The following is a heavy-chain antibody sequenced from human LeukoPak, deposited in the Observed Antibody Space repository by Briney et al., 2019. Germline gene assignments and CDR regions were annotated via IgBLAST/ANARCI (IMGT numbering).Heavy chain of an antibody. D-gene: IGHD2-15*01. CDR2: IYYSGST. J-gene: IGHJ4*02. Sequence: SETLSLTCTVSGGSISSGDYYWSWIRQPPGKGLEWIGYIYYSGSTYYNPSLKSRVTISVDTSKNQFSLKLSSVTAADTAVYYCARDYSGGSCYSDWGQGTLVTVSS. CDR3: ARDYSGGSCYSD. V-gene: IGHV4-30-4*01. CDR1: GGSISSGDYY.